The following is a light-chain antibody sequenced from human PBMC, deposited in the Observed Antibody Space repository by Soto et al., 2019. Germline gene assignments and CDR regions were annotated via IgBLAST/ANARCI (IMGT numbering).Light chain of an antibody. V-gene: IGLV7-46*01. CDR1: TGAVTSGHH. Sequence: QAVVTQEPSVTVSPGGTVTLTCDSNTGAVTSGHHPCWFQQRPGQAPWTNKHSWTPARLSDSLLGGKPALTLSGAKPGDEAECSCFLSYRGARIFGGGTKLTVL. CDR3: FLSYRGARI. J-gene: IGLJ2*01.